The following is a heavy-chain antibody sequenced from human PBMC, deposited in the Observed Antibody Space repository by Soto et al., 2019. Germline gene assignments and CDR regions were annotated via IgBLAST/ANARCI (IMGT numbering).Heavy chain of an antibody. V-gene: IGHV3-15*01. Sequence: GGSLRLSCAASGFTFSNAWMSWVRQAPGKGLEWVGRIKSKTDGGTTDYAAPVKGRFTISRDDSKNTLYLQMNSLKTEDTAVYYCTTGVKTQWLVHFAFDIWGQGTMVTVSS. CDR1: GFTFSNAW. CDR2: IKSKTDGGTT. J-gene: IGHJ3*02. D-gene: IGHD6-19*01. CDR3: TTGVKTQWLVHFAFDI.